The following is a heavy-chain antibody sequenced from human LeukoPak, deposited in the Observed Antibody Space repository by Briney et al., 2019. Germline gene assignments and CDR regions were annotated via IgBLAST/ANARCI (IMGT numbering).Heavy chain of an antibody. CDR2: INPSGGST. V-gene: IGHV1-46*01. D-gene: IGHD3-22*01. J-gene: IGHJ4*02. CDR1: GGTFSSYA. Sequence: ASVKVSCKASGGTFSSYAISWVRQAPGQGLEWMGIINPSGGSTSYAQKFQGRVTMTRDTSTSTVYMELSSLRSEDTAVYYCARDEETYYYDSSGYYYDGWGQGTLVTVSS. CDR3: ARDEETYYYDSSGYYYDG.